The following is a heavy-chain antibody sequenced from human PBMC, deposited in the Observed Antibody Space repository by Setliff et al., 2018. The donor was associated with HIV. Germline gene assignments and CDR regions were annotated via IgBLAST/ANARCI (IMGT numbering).Heavy chain of an antibody. CDR3: ARVPVPGANWFDP. J-gene: IGHJ5*02. CDR2: IYTSGST. CDR1: GDSISTYC. V-gene: IGHV4-4*09. Sequence: SETLSLTCTVSGDSISTYCWIWIRQPPGKGLEWIGNIYTSGSTNYNPSLKSRVTISVDTSKNLFSLKLISVTAADQGVYYCARVPVPGANWFDPWGLGTLVTVSS.